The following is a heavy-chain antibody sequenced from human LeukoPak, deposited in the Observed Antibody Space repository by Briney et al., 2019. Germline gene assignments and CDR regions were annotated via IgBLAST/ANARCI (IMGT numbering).Heavy chain of an antibody. Sequence: GGSLRLSCAASGFTFSSYSMNRVRQAPGKGLEWVAVIWYDGSNKYYADSVKGRFTISRDNSKNTLYLQMNSLRAEDTAVHYCAKDHRVTTAYFDYWGQGTLVTVSS. CDR2: IWYDGSNK. V-gene: IGHV3-33*06. CDR1: GFTFSSYS. J-gene: IGHJ4*02. CDR3: AKDHRVTTAYFDY. D-gene: IGHD4-11*01.